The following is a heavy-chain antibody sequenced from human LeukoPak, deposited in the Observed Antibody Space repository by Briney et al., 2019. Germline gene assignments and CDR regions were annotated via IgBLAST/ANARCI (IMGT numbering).Heavy chain of an antibody. V-gene: IGHV3-48*04. J-gene: IGHJ6*03. CDR2: ISSSSSTI. Sequence: GGSLRLSCAASGFTFSSYNMNWVRQAPGKGLEWVSYISSSSSTIYYADSVKGRFTISRDNAKNSLYLQMNSLRAADTAVYYCARGSGGMDVWGKGTTVTVSS. CDR1: GFTFSSYN. D-gene: IGHD3-3*01. CDR3: ARGSGGMDV.